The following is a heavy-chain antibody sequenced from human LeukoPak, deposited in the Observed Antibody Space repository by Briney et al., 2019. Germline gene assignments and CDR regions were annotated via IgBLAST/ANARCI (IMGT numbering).Heavy chain of an antibody. Sequence: PSETLSLTCAVYGGSFSGYYRSWIRQPPGKGLEWIGEINHSGSTNYNPSLKSRVTISVDTSKNQFSLKLSSVTAADTAVYYCARKNGGSRYYYYYGMDVWGQGTTVTVSS. D-gene: IGHD2-8*01. J-gene: IGHJ6*02. CDR3: ARKNGGSRYYYYYGMDV. V-gene: IGHV4-34*01. CDR1: GGSFSGYY. CDR2: INHSGST.